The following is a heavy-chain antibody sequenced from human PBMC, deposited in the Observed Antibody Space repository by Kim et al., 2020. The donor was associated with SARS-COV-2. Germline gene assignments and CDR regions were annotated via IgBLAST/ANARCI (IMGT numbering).Heavy chain of an antibody. Sequence: GESLKISCKGSGYSFPNYWIAWVRQMPGKGLEWMGIIYPGDSDTRYSPSFQAQVTISADKSISTAYLQWRSLKASDTAMYFCAGGPAAGTFDYWGQGTPVTVSS. D-gene: IGHD6-13*01. J-gene: IGHJ4*02. CDR2: IYPGDSDT. CDR3: AGGPAAGTFDY. V-gene: IGHV5-51*01. CDR1: GYSFPNYW.